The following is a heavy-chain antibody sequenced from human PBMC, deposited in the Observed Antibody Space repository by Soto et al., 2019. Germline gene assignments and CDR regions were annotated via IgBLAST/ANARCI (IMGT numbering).Heavy chain of an antibody. CDR3: ARAVYCGSDCYSYGMDV. CDR2: INPHSGNT. D-gene: IGHD3-22*01. J-gene: IGHJ6*02. CDR1: GYTFTDDY. V-gene: IGHV1-2*02. Sequence: QVQVVQSGAEVKKPGASVKISCKTSGYTFTDDYLHWLRQAPGQGLEWMGWINPHSGNTNYAQKFLGRVSMTRDTSISTAYMELLSLTSDDTAIYYCARAVYCGSDCYSYGMDVWGQGTTVTVSS.